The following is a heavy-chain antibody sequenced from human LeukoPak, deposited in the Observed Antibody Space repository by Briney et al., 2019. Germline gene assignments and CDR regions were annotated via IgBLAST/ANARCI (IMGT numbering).Heavy chain of an antibody. Sequence: PGRSLRLSCAASGFTFSSYGMHWVRQAPGKGLEWVAVIWYDGSNKYYADSVKGRFTISRDNSKNTLYLQMNSLRAEDTAVYYCAKFMAWATFLAEDFQHWGQGTLVTVSS. CDR2: IWYDGSNK. CDR1: GFTFSSYG. CDR3: AKFMAWATFLAEDFQH. J-gene: IGHJ1*01. V-gene: IGHV3-33*06. D-gene: IGHD3-3*02.